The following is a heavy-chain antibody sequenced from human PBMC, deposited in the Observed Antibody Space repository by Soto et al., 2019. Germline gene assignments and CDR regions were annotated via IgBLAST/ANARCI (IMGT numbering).Heavy chain of an antibody. D-gene: IGHD4-17*01. J-gene: IGHJ4*02. V-gene: IGHV1-69*01. Sequence: QVQLVQSGDEVKKPGSSVKVSCKASGGTFSSYAISRVRQAPGQGLEWMGGIIPIFGTANYAQKFQGRVTITADESTSTAYMELSSLRSEDTAVYYWSTTVTRYYFDYWGQGTLVTVSS. CDR3: STTVTRYYFDY. CDR1: GGTFSSYA. CDR2: IIPIFGTA.